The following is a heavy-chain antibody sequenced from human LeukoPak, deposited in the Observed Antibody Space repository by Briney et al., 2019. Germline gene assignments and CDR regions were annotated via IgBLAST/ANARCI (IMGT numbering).Heavy chain of an antibody. CDR1: GFTFSSYA. D-gene: IGHD2-8*02. CDR2: ISGSGGST. J-gene: IGHJ4*02. Sequence: QAGGSLRLSCAASGFTFSSYAMSWVRQAPGKGLEWVSAISGSGGSTYYADSVKGRFTISRDNSKNTLYLQMNSLRAEDTAVYYCAKTPPRASYCTGGVCYSDYWGQGTLVTVSS. CDR3: AKTPPRASYCTGGVCYSDY. V-gene: IGHV3-23*01.